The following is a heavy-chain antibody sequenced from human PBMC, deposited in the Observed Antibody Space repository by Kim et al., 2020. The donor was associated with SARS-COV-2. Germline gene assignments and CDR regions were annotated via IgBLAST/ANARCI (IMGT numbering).Heavy chain of an antibody. CDR2: NP. CDR3: AKHLSRGFDY. J-gene: IGHJ4*02. Sequence: NPQYPDSVKGRFTIARNNPTNSLYLQMNSLRAEDTAVYYCAKHLSRGFDYWGQGTLLTVSS. V-gene: IGHV3-23*01.